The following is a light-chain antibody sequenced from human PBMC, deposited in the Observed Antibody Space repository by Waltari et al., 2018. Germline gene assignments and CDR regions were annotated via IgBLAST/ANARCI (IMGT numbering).Light chain of an antibody. CDR3: QQFNSYSFYT. CDR2: DAS. Sequence: AIQLTQSPSSLSASIGDRVTITCRASQGIRSALAWYQQRAGKAPNLLIHDASRLESGVPSRFSGSGSGTDFTLTISGLQPEDFATYYCQQFNSYSFYTFGQGTKLEI. CDR1: QGIRSA. V-gene: IGKV1-13*02. J-gene: IGKJ2*01.